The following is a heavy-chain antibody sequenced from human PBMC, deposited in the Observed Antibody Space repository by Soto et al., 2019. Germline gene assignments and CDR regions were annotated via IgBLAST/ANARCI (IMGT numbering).Heavy chain of an antibody. CDR2: IYCSGST. Sequence: SETLSLTCTVSGGSISSSSYYWGWIRQPPGKGLEWIGSIYCSGSTYYNPSLKSRVTISVDTSKNQFSLKLSSVTAADTAVYYCARQGNYYGSGTTTRYYYYGMDVWGQGTTVTVSS. CDR1: GGSISSSSYY. V-gene: IGHV4-39*01. D-gene: IGHD3-10*01. CDR3: ARQGNYYGSGTTTRYYYYGMDV. J-gene: IGHJ6*02.